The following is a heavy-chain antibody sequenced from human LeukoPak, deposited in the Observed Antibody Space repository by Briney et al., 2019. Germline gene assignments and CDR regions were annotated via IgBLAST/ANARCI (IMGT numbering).Heavy chain of an antibody. CDR1: GGSIRGYY. Sequence: SETLSLTCTVSGGSIRGYYWSWIRQPPGKGLEWIGYIYYSGSTNYNPSLKSRVTISVDTSKNQFSLKMTSVTAADTAVYYCARHGGMVRGFSDAFDIWGQGTMVTIS. V-gene: IGHV4-59*08. CDR3: ARHGGMVRGFSDAFDI. CDR2: IYYSGST. J-gene: IGHJ3*02. D-gene: IGHD3-10*01.